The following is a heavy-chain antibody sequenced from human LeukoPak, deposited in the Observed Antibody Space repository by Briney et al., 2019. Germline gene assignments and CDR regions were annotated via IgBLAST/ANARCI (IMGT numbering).Heavy chain of an antibody. V-gene: IGHV4-30-2*01. D-gene: IGHD4-17*01. CDR2: IYHSGST. CDR3: ARAAREDYDAFQH. CDR1: GGSLSSGSYS. Sequence: SETLSLTCTVSGGSLSSGSYSWSWIRQPPGKGLEWIGYIYHSGSTYYNPSLKSRVTISVDRSKNQFSLKLSSVTAADTAVYYCARAAREDYDAFQHWGQGTLVTVSS. J-gene: IGHJ1*01.